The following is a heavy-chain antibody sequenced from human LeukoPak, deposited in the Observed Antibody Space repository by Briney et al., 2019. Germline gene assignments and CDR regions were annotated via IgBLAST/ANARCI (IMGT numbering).Heavy chain of an antibody. Sequence: GASVMVSCKASGGTFTSYAISWVRQAPGQGLEWMGRIIPILGIANYAQKFQGRVTVTADKSTSTAYMELSSLRSEDTAVYYCVRELLVAALNFDYWGQGTLVTVSS. CDR2: IIPILGIA. CDR1: GGTFTSYA. CDR3: VRELLVAALNFDY. D-gene: IGHD2-15*01. J-gene: IGHJ4*02. V-gene: IGHV1-69*04.